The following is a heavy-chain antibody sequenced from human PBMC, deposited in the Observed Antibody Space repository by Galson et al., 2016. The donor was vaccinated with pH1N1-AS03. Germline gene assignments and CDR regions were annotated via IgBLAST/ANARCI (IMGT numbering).Heavy chain of an antibody. CDR1: GFIFNNHW. D-gene: IGHD1-1*01. Sequence: SLRLSCAASGFIFNNHWMHWVRQPPGEGLVWVSRIDNDGRNTGYADSVKGRFIISRDNAKNTLYLEMNSLRVEDTSVYYCARDGMRGDACDIWGQGTMVTVSP. J-gene: IGHJ3*02. V-gene: IGHV3-74*01. CDR2: IDNDGRNT. CDR3: ARDGMRGDACDI.